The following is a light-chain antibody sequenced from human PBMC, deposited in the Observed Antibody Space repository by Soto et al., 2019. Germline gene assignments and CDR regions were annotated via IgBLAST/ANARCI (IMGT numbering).Light chain of an antibody. CDR2: ANT. CDR3: QSYHNRLSGPV. Sequence: QSVLTQPPSVSWAPGQRVTISCTGSSSNIGAGIDVHWYQKFPGTAPKLLIYANTNRPSGVPDRFSGSKSGTSASLAITGLQDEDEADYYGQSYHNRLSGPVFGGGTKL. J-gene: IGLJ2*01. CDR1: SSNIGAGID. V-gene: IGLV1-40*01.